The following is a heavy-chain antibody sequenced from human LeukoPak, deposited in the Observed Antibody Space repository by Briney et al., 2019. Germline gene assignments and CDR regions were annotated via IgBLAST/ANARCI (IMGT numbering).Heavy chain of an antibody. D-gene: IGHD6-6*01. V-gene: IGHV1-69*02. J-gene: IGHJ6*02. CDR2: IIPILGIA. CDR3: ARAYSSSSGGGMDV. CDR1: VGTFSSYT. Sequence: SVKVSCKSSVGTFSSYTINWVRQAPGQGLEWMGRIIPILGIANYAQKFQGRVTITADKSTSTAYMELSSLRSEDTAVYYCARAYSSSSGGGMDVGGQGTTVTVSS.